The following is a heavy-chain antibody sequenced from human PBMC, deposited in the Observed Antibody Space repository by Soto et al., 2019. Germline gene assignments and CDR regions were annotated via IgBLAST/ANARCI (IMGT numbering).Heavy chain of an antibody. CDR1: GFTFSSYA. CDR3: AKDQGIAARPSAFDI. J-gene: IGHJ3*02. V-gene: IGHV3-23*01. CDR2: ISGSGGST. D-gene: IGHD6-6*01. Sequence: GGSLRLSCAASGFTFSSYAMSWVRQAPGKGLEWVSAISGSGGSTYYADSVKGRFTIYRDNSKNTLYLQMNSLRAEDTSVYYCAKDQGIAARPSAFDIWGQGTMVTVSS.